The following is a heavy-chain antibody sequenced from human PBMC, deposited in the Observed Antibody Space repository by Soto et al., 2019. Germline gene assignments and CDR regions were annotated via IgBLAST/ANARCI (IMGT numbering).Heavy chain of an antibody. Sequence: QVQLVESGGGVVQPGRSLRLSCAASGLAFSSYGMHWVRQAPGKGLEWVAVIWYDGSNKYYADSVKGRFTISRDNSKNTLYLQMNSLRVEDTAVYYCARDLRRNSSGYEGRWGQGTLVTVSS. CDR2: IWYDGSNK. V-gene: IGHV3-33*01. CDR3: ARDLRRNSSGYEGR. CDR1: GLAFSSYG. J-gene: IGHJ4*02. D-gene: IGHD5-18*01.